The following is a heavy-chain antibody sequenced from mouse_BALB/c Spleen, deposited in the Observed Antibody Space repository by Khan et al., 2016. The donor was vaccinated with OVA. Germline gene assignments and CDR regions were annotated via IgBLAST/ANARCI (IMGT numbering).Heavy chain of an antibody. Sequence: QVQLQQSGAELAKPGASVKMSCKASGYTFTSYWMHWVKQRPGQGLEWIGYINPSTGYTEYNQKFKDKATLTADKSSSTAYMQLSSLTSEDSAVYYCARSGGTYLFDYWGRGTTLTVSS. D-gene: IGHD1-1*01. V-gene: IGHV1-7*01. J-gene: IGHJ2*01. CDR3: ARSGGTYLFDY. CDR1: GYTFTSYW. CDR2: INPSTGYT.